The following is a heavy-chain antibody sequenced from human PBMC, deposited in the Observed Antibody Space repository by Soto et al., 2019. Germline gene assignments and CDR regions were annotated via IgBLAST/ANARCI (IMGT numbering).Heavy chain of an antibody. CDR2: FSINGGIT. J-gene: IGHJ3*02. CDR1: RSTFSSYA. V-gene: IGHV3-64*01. CDR3: ASAIATGGQHAFDS. Sequence: PGGSLRLSCAASRSTFSSYAMHWVRQAPWLWREYCSSFSINGGITYYAHSVKGRFTISRENSNNSLDLQIGSLRAVDMAVYYCASAIATGGQHAFDSWGQGTMVTVSS. D-gene: IGHD1-26*01.